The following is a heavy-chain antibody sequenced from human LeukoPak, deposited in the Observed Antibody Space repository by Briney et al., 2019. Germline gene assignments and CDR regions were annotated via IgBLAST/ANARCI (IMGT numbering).Heavy chain of an antibody. D-gene: IGHD6-6*01. V-gene: IGHV3-23*01. CDR1: GFTFSNYA. J-gene: IGHJ4*02. CDR3: VKGSDVFRPYYFDY. CDR2: ISSGGGST. Sequence: GGSLRLSCAASGFTFSNYAMNWVRQAPGKGLEWVSAISSGGGSTYYADSVKGRFTISRDNSKYTLYLQMNSLRAEDTAVYYCVKGSDVFRPYYFDYWGQGTLVTVSS.